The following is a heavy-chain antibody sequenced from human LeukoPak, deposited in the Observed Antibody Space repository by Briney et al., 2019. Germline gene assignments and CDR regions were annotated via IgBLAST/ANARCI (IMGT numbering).Heavy chain of an antibody. D-gene: IGHD5-12*01. CDR2: IYHSGST. CDR1: GDSISSGDYY. CDR3: ARVRSGFRKTYYFDY. Sequence: PSQTLSLTCTVSGDSISSGDYYWSWIRQPPGKGLEWIGSIYHSGSTYYNPSLKSRVTISVDTSKNQFSLKLSSVTAADTAVYYCARVRSGFRKTYYFDYWGQGTLVTVSS. V-gene: IGHV4-38-2*02. J-gene: IGHJ4*02.